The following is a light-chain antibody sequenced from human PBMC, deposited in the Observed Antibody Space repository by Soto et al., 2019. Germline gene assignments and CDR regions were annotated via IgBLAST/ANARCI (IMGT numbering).Light chain of an antibody. CDR3: QQFNSYPLT. CDR1: QGISSY. V-gene: IGKV1-9*01. CDR2: AAS. J-gene: IGKJ4*01. Sequence: DIQLTQSPSFLSASVGDRVTITCRASQGISSYLAWYQPKPGKAPKLLIYAASTLQSGVPSRFSGSGSGTEFTLTISSLQPEDFATYYCQQFNSYPLTFGGGTKVEIK.